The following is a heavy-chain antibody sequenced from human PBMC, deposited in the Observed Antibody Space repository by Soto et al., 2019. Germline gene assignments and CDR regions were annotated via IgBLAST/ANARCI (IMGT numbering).Heavy chain of an antibody. CDR1: GGSITSNW. CDR2: IFHTGST. V-gene: IGHV4-4*02. CDR3: ARHIAVSGTRGFDH. Sequence: QVQLQESGPGLMKPSGTLSLTGAVSGGSITSNWWSWVRQPPGKGLEWIAEIFHTGSTNYNPSLMGRLTISMDKSRNHLSLNLNSVTAADTAVYYCARHIAVSGTRGFDHWGQGTLVTVSS. D-gene: IGHD2-21*01. J-gene: IGHJ4*02.